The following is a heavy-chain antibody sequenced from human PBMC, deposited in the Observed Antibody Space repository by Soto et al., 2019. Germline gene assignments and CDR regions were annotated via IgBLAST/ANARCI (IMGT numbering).Heavy chain of an antibody. J-gene: IGHJ2*01. CDR2: IKQDGSAK. Sequence: EAQVVESGGDLVQPGGSLRLSCAASGFIFNNYWMKWVRQAPGKGLEWVADIKQDGSAKYYVDSVKGRFTVSRDNSENSMYRQMTSLRAEDTAVYYCARGGWGRYCDLWGRGTLVTVSS. D-gene: IGHD7-27*01. CDR1: GFIFNNYW. CDR3: ARGGWGRYCDL. V-gene: IGHV3-7*05.